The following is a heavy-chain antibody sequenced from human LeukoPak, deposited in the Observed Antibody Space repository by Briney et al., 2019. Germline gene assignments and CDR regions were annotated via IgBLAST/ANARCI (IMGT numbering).Heavy chain of an antibody. CDR3: ARVPIYRWELPSGYFDY. CDR2: ISSSSSYI. CDR1: GFTFSSYS. D-gene: IGHD1-26*01. V-gene: IGHV3-21*01. J-gene: IGHJ4*02. Sequence: GGSLRLSCAASGFTFSSYSMNWVRQAPGKGLEWVPSISSSSSYIYYADSVKGRFTISRDNAKNSLYLQMNSLRAEDTAVYYWARVPIYRWELPSGYFDYWGQGTLVTVSS.